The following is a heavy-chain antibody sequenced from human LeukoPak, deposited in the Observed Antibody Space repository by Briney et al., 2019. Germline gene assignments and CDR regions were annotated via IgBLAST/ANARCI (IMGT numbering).Heavy chain of an antibody. V-gene: IGHV3-23*01. J-gene: IGHJ4*02. D-gene: IGHD3-22*01. Sequence: GGSLRLSCAVSGLTVSNYGMSWVRQAPGKGLEWVAGISDSGGGRKYADSVKGRFTISRDNPKNPLYLQMNSLRAEDTAVYFCAKRGVVIRVILVGFHKEAYYFDSWGQGALVTVSS. CDR2: ISDSGGGR. CDR1: GLTVSNYG. CDR3: AKRGVVIRVILVGFHKEAYYFDS.